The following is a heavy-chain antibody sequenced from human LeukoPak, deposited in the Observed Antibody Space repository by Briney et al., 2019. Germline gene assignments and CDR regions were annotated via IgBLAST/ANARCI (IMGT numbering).Heavy chain of an antibody. CDR3: AKAGGYCTNGVCYDFDY. CDR1: GFTFSSYA. J-gene: IGHJ4*02. CDR2: ISGSGGST. D-gene: IGHD2-8*01. V-gene: IGHV3-23*01. Sequence: GGSLRLSCAASGFTFSSYAMSWGRQAPGKGLEWVSAISGSGGSTYYADSVKGRFTISRDNSKNTLYLQMNSLRAEDTAVYYCAKAGGYCTNGVCYDFDYWGQGTLVTVSS.